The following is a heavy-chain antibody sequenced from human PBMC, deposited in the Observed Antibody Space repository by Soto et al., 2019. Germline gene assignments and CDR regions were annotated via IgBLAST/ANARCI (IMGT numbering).Heavy chain of an antibody. V-gene: IGHV1-18*01. CDR2: ISAYNGNT. J-gene: IGHJ3*02. CDR3: TSSGWPDDAFDI. D-gene: IGHD6-19*01. CDR1: GYTFTSYG. Sequence: ASVKVSCKASGYTFTSYGISWVRQAPGQGLEWMGWISAYNGNTNYAQKLQGRVTMTTDTSTSTAYMELRSLRSYDTAVYYCTSSGWPDDAFDIWGQGTMVTVSS.